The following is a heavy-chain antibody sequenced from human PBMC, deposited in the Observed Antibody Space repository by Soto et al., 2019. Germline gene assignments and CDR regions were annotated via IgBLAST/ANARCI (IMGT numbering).Heavy chain of an antibody. J-gene: IGHJ6*02. Sequence: SETLSLTCTVSGGSISSYYGGWFRQPPGKGLEWIGYIYYSGSTNYNPSLKSRVTISVDTSKNQFSLKLSSVTAADTAVYYCARDTVVEAATGDFYYYGMDVWGQGTTVT. D-gene: IGHD2-15*01. CDR3: ARDTVVEAATGDFYYYGMDV. CDR1: GGSISSYY. V-gene: IGHV4-59*12. CDR2: IYYSGST.